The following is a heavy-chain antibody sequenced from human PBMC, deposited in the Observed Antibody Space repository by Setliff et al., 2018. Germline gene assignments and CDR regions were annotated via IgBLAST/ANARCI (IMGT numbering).Heavy chain of an antibody. Sequence: SVKVSCKASGYSFSDYGISWVRQATGQGLEWMGWISACNGNTKYAQKLQGRVTMATDISTSTAYMELRSLRSDDTAVYYCARGGYSYGYDHGFDIWGRGTMVTVS. CDR1: GYSFSDYG. D-gene: IGHD5-18*01. CDR3: ARGGYSYGYDHGFDI. J-gene: IGHJ3*02. CDR2: ISACNGNT. V-gene: IGHV1-18*01.